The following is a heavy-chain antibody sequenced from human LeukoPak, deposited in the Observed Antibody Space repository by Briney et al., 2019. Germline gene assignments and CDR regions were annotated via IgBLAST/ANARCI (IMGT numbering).Heavy chain of an antibody. CDR1: GDSMSRDYYF. J-gene: IGHJ4*02. D-gene: IGHD3-16*01. CDR2: IYSDGGT. CDR3: VRDGGNWDVHY. V-gene: IGHV4-39*07. Sequence: SETLSLTCTVSGDSMSRDYYFWGWIRQPPGQKLEWIGSIYSDGGTHYNPSFNSRLTISADMSRNQFSLNLRSVTAADTAVYFCVRDGGNWDVHYWGQGTLVTVSS.